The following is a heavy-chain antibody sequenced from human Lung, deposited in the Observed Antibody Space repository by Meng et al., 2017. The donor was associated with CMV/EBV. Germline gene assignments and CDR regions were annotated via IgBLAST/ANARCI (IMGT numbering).Heavy chain of an antibody. D-gene: IGHD3-22*01. J-gene: IGHJ6*02. V-gene: IGHV3-30*02. CDR1: GFTFSSYA. CDR3: AKRGDSSGTYAMDV. Sequence: SXXASGFTFSSYAMHWVRQAPGKGLEWVANIRFDGTNKYHADSVKGRFTISRDNSKNTLYLQMNSLRAEDTAVYYCAKRGDSSGTYAMDVWGQGTTVTVSS. CDR2: IRFDGTNK.